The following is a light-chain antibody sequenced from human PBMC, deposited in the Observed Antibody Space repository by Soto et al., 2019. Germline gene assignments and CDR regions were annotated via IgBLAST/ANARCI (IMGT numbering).Light chain of an antibody. J-gene: IGKJ4*01. V-gene: IGKV3-15*01. Sequence: EIVMTQSPATLSVTPGERATLSCRASQSVSSNLPWNQQKPGQAPRLLIYGASTSATGIPARFSGSGSGTEFTLTISSLQSEDFAVYYCQQYNNWPLLTFGGGTKVEIK. CDR2: GAS. CDR1: QSVSSN. CDR3: QQYNNWPLLT.